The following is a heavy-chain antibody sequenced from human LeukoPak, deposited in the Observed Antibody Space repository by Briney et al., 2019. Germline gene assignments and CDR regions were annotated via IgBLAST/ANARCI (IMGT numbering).Heavy chain of an antibody. J-gene: IGHJ3*02. CDR3: ARGPHYYDSSGNAFDI. V-gene: IGHV3-20*04. D-gene: IGHD3-22*01. CDR1: GFTFDDYG. Sequence: GGSLRLSCAASGFTFDDYGMSWVRHAPGKGLEWVSGINWNGGSTGYADSVKGRFTISRDNAKNSLYLQMNSLRAEDTALYYCARGPHYYDSSGNAFDIWGQGTMVTVSS. CDR2: INWNGGST.